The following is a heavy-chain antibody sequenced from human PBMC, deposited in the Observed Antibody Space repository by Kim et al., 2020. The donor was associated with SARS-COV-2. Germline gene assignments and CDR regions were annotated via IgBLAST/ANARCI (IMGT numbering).Heavy chain of an antibody. V-gene: IGHV5-51*01. D-gene: IGHD3-22*01. CDR3: ARLGARDYDSSGYYSRSSYYYYGMDV. CDR2: IYPGDSDT. CDR1: GYSFTSYW. J-gene: IGHJ6*02. Sequence: GESLKISCKGSGYSFTSYWIGWVRQMPGKGLEWMGIIYPGDSDTRYSPSFQGQVTISADKSISTAYLQWSSLKASDTAMYYCARLGARDYDSSGYYSRSSYYYYGMDVWGQGTTVTVSS.